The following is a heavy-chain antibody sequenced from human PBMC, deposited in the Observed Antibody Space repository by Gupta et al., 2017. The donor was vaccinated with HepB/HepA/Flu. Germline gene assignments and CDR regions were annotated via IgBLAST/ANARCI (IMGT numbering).Heavy chain of an antibody. D-gene: IGHD3-3*02. J-gene: IGHJ6*03. CDR2: IGTDLRT. CDR3: AKDLHFWSAMDV. CDR1: GFTFGGNA. V-gene: IGHV3-23*01. Sequence: EVQRLASGGGLVQPGGSLSLSCAASGFTFGGNAMSWVRQAPGKGLEWVSGIGTDLRTHYADSVKGRFTISRDNSKNTVYLQMNSLRAEDTAVYYCAKDLHFWSAMDVWGKGTTVTVSS.